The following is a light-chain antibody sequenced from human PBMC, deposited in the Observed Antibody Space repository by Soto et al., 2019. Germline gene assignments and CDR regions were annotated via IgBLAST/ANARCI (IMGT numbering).Light chain of an antibody. CDR3: QQYNNWPLYT. J-gene: IGKJ2*01. CDR2: DAS. CDR1: QTIGSN. Sequence: EIVMTQSPATLSVSPGERATLSCRASQTIGSNLAWYQHKPGQAPRNLIYDASTRATGIADRFSGSGSGTEFTLTISSLQSEDFAVYSCQQYNNWPLYTFGQGTKLEIK. V-gene: IGKV3-15*01.